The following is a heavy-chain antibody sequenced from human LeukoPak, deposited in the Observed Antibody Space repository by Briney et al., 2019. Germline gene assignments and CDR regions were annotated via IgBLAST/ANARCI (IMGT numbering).Heavy chain of an antibody. J-gene: IGHJ3*02. CDR1: GFTFSDHY. Sequence: GGSLRLSCAVSGFTFSDHYMSWIRQAPGKGLEWVSYISGSSSGIYSADSVRGRFTISRDNAKNSLYLQMKSLSAEDTAVYYCARGLRGATNAFDIWGQGTMVTVSS. CDR2: ISGSSSGI. D-gene: IGHD1-26*01. V-gene: IGHV3-11*01. CDR3: ARGLRGATNAFDI.